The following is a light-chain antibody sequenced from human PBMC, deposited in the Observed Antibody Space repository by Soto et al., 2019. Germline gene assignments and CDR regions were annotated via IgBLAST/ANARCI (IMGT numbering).Light chain of an antibody. CDR2: GAS. Sequence: EVVLTQSPATLSVSPGERATLSCRASQTVSRGLAWYQQKPGQAPRLLIYGASTRATGIPGRFSGSGSGTDFTLTISSLQSEDFAVYYCQQYIDWPPYTFGQGTKVDIK. J-gene: IGKJ2*01. V-gene: IGKV3-15*01. CDR1: QTVSRG. CDR3: QQYIDWPPYT.